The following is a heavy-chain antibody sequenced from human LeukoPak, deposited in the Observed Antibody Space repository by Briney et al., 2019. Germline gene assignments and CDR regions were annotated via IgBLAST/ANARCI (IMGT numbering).Heavy chain of an antibody. CDR1: GGSFSGYY. V-gene: IGHV4-59*10. D-gene: IGHD5-12*01. J-gene: IGHJ4*02. Sequence: SETLSLTCAVYGGSFSGYYWSWIRQPAGKGLEWIGHIYTSGRTNYNPSLKSRVTISVDTSKNQFSLKLSSVTAADTAVYYCATLTFSGYDRDRSNYFDYWGQGTLVTVSS. CDR2: IYTSGRT. CDR3: ATLTFSGYDRDRSNYFDY.